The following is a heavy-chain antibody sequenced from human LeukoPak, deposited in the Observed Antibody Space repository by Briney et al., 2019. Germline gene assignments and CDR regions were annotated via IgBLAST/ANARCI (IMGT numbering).Heavy chain of an antibody. CDR2: ISSSGSTI. CDR3: ARDHLIYCSSTSCYIHYYYYGMDV. Sequence: PGGSLRLSCAASGFTFSDYYMSWIRQAPGKGLEWVSYISSSGSTIYYADSVKGRFTISRDNAKNSLYLQMNSLRAEDTAVYYCARDHLIYCSSTSCYIHYYYYGMDVWGQGTTVTVSS. J-gene: IGHJ6*02. V-gene: IGHV3-11*01. D-gene: IGHD2-2*02. CDR1: GFTFSDYY.